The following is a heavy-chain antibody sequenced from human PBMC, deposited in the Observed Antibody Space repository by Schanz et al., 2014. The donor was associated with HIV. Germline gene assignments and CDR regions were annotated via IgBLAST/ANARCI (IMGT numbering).Heavy chain of an antibody. CDR2: INWNGDTT. Sequence: EVQLLEFGGGSVRPGESLRLSCLASGFTFNNYAMSWVRQAPGKGLEWVAVINWNGDTTYYADSVKGRFTVSRDNSNNKLFLQMNSLRADDTGVYYCARTSRIVIPDRDPRLSYLYGMDVWGQGTTVTVSS. CDR3: ARTSRIVIPDRDPRLSYLYGMDV. CDR1: GFTFNNYA. J-gene: IGHJ6*02. V-gene: IGHV3-23*01. D-gene: IGHD1-26*01.